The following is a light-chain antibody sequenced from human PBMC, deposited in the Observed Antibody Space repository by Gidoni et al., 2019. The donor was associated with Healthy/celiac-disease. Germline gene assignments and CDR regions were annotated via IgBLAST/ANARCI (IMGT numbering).Light chain of an antibody. Sequence: SYVLTQPPSVSVAPGKTARITWWGNNIGSKSVHWYQQKPGQAPVLVIYYDSDRPSGIPERFSGSNSGNTATLTISRVEAGDEADYYCQVWDSSSGVVFGGGTKLTVL. CDR2: YDS. CDR3: QVWDSSSGVV. V-gene: IGLV3-21*04. J-gene: IGLJ2*01. CDR1: NIGSKS.